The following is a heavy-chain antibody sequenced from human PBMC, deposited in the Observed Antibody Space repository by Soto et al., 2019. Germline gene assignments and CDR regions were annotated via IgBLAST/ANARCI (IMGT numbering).Heavy chain of an antibody. V-gene: IGHV3-23*01. D-gene: IGHD6-13*01. CDR1: GFTFSSYA. J-gene: IGHJ4*02. Sequence: EVPLLESGGGLVQPGGSLRLSCAASGFTFSSYAMSWVRQAPGKGLEWVPAISGSGGSTYYADSVKGRFTISRDNSKNTLYLQMTSLRSEDTAVYYCAYSSTPFDYWGQGTLVTVSS. CDR2: ISGSGGST. CDR3: AYSSTPFDY.